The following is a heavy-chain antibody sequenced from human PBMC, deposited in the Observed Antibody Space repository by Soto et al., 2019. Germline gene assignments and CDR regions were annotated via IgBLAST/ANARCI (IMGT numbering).Heavy chain of an antibody. D-gene: IGHD5-18*01. V-gene: IGHV1-3*01. CDR3: ARATFSLWIQERGYYFDY. CDR1: GYTFTSYA. Sequence: ASVKVSCKASGYTFTSYAMHLVRQAPGQRLEWMGWINAGNGNTKYSQKFQGRVTITRDTSASTAYMELSSLRSEDTAVYYCARATFSLWIQERGYYFDYWGQGTLVTVSS. J-gene: IGHJ4*02. CDR2: INAGNGNT.